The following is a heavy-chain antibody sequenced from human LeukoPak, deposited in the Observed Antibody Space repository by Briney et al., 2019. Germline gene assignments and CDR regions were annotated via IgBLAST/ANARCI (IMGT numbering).Heavy chain of an antibody. Sequence: TGGSLRLSCVVSGVSLSSHGIHWVRQAPGKGLEWVAFIWSDGSSEYYADSVKGRFTVSGDNSKNTVYLQINGLRVEDTAVYHCARDRGNDFLDYWGQGTLVTVSS. J-gene: IGHJ4*02. CDR1: GVSLSSHG. CDR2: IWSDGSSE. V-gene: IGHV3-33*01. D-gene: IGHD1-1*01. CDR3: ARDRGNDFLDY.